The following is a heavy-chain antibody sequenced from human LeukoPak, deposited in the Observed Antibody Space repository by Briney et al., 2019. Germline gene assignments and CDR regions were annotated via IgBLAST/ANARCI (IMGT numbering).Heavy chain of an antibody. CDR1: GFTFRSYA. CDR2: ISGSDGST. Sequence: PGGSLRLSCAASGFTFRSYAMGWVRQAPGKGLEWVSSISGSDGSTYYADSVKGRFTISRDNSKNTVYLQMSSLRAEDSAVYYCAKKYSGSYLSDFDSWGQGTLVTVSS. CDR3: AKKYSGSYLSDFDS. J-gene: IGHJ4*02. D-gene: IGHD1-26*01. V-gene: IGHV3-23*01.